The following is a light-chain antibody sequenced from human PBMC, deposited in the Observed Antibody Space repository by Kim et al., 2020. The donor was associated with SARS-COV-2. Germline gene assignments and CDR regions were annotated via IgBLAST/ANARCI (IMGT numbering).Light chain of an antibody. J-gene: IGKJ1*01. CDR3: QQYNNFRT. CDR1: QSVSTN. Sequence: EIVMTQSPPTLSVSPGERATLSRRASQSVSTNLVWYQQKPGQAPRLLIYGASTRATGIPARFSGSGSGTEFTLTISSLQSEDFAVYYCQQYNNFRTFGQGTKVDIK. CDR2: GAS. V-gene: IGKV3-15*01.